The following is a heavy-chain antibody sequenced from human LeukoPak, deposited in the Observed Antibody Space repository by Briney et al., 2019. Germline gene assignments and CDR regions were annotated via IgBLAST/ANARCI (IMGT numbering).Heavy chain of an antibody. Sequence: PGGSLRLSCAASGFTFSSYGMHWVRQAPGKGLEWVAVISYDGSNKYYADSVKGRFTISRDNSKNTLYLQMNSLRAEDTAVYYCAKGGQLGYCSGGSCYFDYWGQGTLVTVSS. CDR3: AKGGQLGYCSGGSCYFDY. J-gene: IGHJ4*02. D-gene: IGHD2-15*01. CDR1: GFTFSSYG. V-gene: IGHV3-30*18. CDR2: ISYDGSNK.